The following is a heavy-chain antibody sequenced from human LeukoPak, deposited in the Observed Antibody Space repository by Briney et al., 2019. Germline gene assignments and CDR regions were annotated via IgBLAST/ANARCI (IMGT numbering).Heavy chain of an antibody. CDR1: GFTLSSYS. J-gene: IGHJ4*02. V-gene: IGHV3-30*03. CDR3: ATPKGGSGSHRAPLEY. Sequence: PGGSLRLSCAASGFTLSSYSMNWVRQAPGKGLEWVAIISDDGSNEYYADSVKGRFTISRDNSKNTLYLQMNSLRAEDTAVYYCATPKGGSGSHRAPLEYWGQGTLVTVST. CDR2: ISDDGSNE. D-gene: IGHD3-10*01.